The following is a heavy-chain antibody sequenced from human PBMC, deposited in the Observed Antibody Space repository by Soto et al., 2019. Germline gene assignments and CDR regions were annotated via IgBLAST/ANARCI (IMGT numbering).Heavy chain of an antibody. D-gene: IGHD1-26*01. J-gene: IGHJ4*02. CDR3: ARVGVGAYYFDY. CDR1: GFTFSSYW. V-gene: IGHV3-74*01. Sequence: EVQLVESGGGLVQPGGSLRLSCVASGFTFSSYWMHWVRQAPGKGLVWVSRIKTDGSVTSYADSVKGRFTISRDNAKNTLYLQMNSLRAEDTAVYYCARVGVGAYYFDYWGQGTLGTVSS. CDR2: IKTDGSVT.